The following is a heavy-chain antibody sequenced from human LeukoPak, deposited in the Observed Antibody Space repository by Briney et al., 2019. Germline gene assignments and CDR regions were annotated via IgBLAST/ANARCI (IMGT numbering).Heavy chain of an antibody. Sequence: SETLSLTCTVSGGSISSSSYYWGWIRQPPGKGLEWIGSIYYSGSTYYNPSLKSRVTISVDTSKNQFSLKLSSVTAADTAVYYCARRIWNYFYVDYWGQGTLVTVSS. J-gene: IGHJ4*02. CDR3: ARRIWNYFYVDY. CDR1: GGSISSSSYY. CDR2: IYYSGST. D-gene: IGHD1-7*01. V-gene: IGHV4-39*07.